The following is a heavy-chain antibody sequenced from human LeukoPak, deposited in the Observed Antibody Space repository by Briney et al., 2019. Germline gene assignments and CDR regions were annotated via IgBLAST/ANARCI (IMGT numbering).Heavy chain of an antibody. D-gene: IGHD3-22*01. V-gene: IGHV3-23*01. Sequence: GGSLRPSCAASGFTFSSYAMSWVRQAPGKGLEWVSAISGSGGSTYYADSVKGRFTISRDNSKNTLYLQMNSLRAEDTAVYYCAKSYYDSSGYRPLWGQGILVTVSS. J-gene: IGHJ4*02. CDR2: ISGSGGST. CDR3: AKSYYDSSGYRPL. CDR1: GFTFSSYA.